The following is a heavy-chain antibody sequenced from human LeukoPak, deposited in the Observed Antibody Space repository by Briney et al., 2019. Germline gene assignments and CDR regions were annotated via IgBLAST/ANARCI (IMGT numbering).Heavy chain of an antibody. CDR2: MNPNSGNT. CDR3: ARGVTLRFLEWFHDALDI. V-gene: IGHV1-8*01. J-gene: IGHJ3*02. Sequence: ASVTVSCKASGYTFTSYDFNWVGQATGQGLEWMGLMNPNSGNTGYAQKFQGRVTMTRNTYISTAYMEMSSLRSEDTAVYYCARGVTLRFLEWFHDALDIWGQGKMVTVSS. D-gene: IGHD3-3*01. CDR1: GYTFTSYD.